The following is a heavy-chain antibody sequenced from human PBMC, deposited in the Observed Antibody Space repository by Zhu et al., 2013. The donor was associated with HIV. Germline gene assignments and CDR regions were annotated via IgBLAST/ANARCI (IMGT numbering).Heavy chain of an antibody. V-gene: IGHV1-18*04. D-gene: IGHD6-13*01. Sequence: QVQLVQSGAEVKKPGASVKVSCKASGYTFTSYGISWVRQAPGQGLEWMGWISAYNGNTNYAQKLQGRVTMTTDTSTSTAYMELRSLRSDDTAVYYCARAPYYSSSWYYSGSYFAEGTNGWFDPWAREPWSPSPQ. J-gene: IGHJ5*02. CDR3: ARAPYYSSSWYYSGSYFAEGTNGWFDP. CDR2: ISAYNGNT. CDR1: GYTFTSYG.